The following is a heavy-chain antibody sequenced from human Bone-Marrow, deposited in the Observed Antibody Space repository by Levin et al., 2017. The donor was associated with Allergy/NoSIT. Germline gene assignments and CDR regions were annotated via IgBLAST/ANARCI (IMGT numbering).Heavy chain of an antibody. J-gene: IGHJ4*02. V-gene: IGHV4-59*08. CDR2: IYYSGST. D-gene: IGHD3-16*01. CDR3: SRGDGFGHAFDH. Sequence: SGGSLRLSCSVSGGSVSGHYWSWIRRAPGKGLEWIGYIYYSGSTNYSPSFKNRVSISRDMSRNQVSLKLRSVSAADTAVYYCSRGDGFGHAFDHWGQGALITVSS. CDR1: GGSVSGHY.